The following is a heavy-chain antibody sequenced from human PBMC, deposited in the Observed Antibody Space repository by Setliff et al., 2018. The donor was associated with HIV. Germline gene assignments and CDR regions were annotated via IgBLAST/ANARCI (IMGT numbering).Heavy chain of an antibody. Sequence: SETLSLTCAVSGDSVRGYYWSWIRQPAGRGLEWIGRVHNSAGSNYNPSLKSRVTMSVDTAKNQLSLKLTAVSAADTAVYYCARDRIEVLADSPHDVFDIWGRWIMVTVSS. CDR1: GDSVRGYY. V-gene: IGHV4-4*07. D-gene: IGHD3-22*01. J-gene: IGHJ3*02. CDR2: VHNSAGS. CDR3: ARDRIEVLADSPHDVFDI.